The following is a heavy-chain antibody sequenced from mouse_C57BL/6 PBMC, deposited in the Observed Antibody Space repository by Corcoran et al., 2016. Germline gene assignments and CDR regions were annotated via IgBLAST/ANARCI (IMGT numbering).Heavy chain of an antibody. CDR3: AKGAYYSNQSFYYYAMDY. CDR1: GYTFTDYT. CDR2: ITPNNGGT. Sequence: EVQLQQSGPELVKPGASVKIPCKASGYTFTDYTMDWVTQSPGKSLEWIGDITPNNGGTIYNQQFNGKATLTVDKSSSTAYMELRSLTSEDTAVYYCAKGAYYSNQSFYYYAMDYWGQGTSVTVSS. V-gene: IGHV1-18*01. J-gene: IGHJ4*01. D-gene: IGHD2-5*01.